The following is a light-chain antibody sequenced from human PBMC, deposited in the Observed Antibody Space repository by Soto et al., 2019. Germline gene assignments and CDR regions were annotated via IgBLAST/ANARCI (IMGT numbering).Light chain of an antibody. CDR2: DTF. V-gene: IGKV3-20*01. CDR1: QTVTGNF. J-gene: IGKJ1*01. Sequence: ELVLTQSPGTLSLSPGERATLSCRASQTVTGNFLAWYQQRPGRAPRLLIYDTFSRATSIPDRFSGSGSGTDFTLTINRLEPEDFAVYYCQQYGDSKTFGQGTKVEI. CDR3: QQYGDSKT.